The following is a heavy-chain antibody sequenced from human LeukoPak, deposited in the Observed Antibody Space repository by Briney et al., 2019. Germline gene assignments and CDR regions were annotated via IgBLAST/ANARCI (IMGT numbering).Heavy chain of an antibody. D-gene: IGHD3-10*01. Sequence: GGSLRLSCATSGFTFSSYEMNWVRQAPGKGLEWVSYISSSGSTIYYADSVKGRFTISRDNAKNSLYLQMNSPRAEDTAVYYCASWFGELLDYWGQGTLVTVSS. CDR2: ISSSGSTI. CDR1: GFTFSSYE. CDR3: ASWFGELLDY. J-gene: IGHJ4*02. V-gene: IGHV3-48*03.